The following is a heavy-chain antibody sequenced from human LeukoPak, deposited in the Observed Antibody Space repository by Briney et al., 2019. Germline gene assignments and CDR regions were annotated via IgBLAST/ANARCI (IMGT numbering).Heavy chain of an antibody. J-gene: IGHJ4*02. Sequence: PGESLKISCKGSGYSFTSYWIGWVRQMPGRGLEWIGIIYPGDSDTRYSPSFQGQVNISADKSISTAYLQWSSLKASDTAMYYCARWGSSDRYCSSTSCYFYFGYWGQGTLVTVSS. CDR3: ARWGSSDRYCSSTSCYFYFGY. V-gene: IGHV5-51*01. D-gene: IGHD2-2*01. CDR1: GYSFTSYW. CDR2: IYPGDSDT.